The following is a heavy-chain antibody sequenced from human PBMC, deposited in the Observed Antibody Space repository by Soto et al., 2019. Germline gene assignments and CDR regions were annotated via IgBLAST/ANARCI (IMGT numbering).Heavy chain of an antibody. CDR3: AKGFWSGYYIYYYYYGMDI. Sequence: GGSLRLSCAASGFTFSSYAMSWVRQAPGKGLEWVSAISGSGGSTYCADSVKGRFTISRDNSKNTLYLQMNSLRAEDTAAYYCAKGFWSGYYIYYYYYGMDIWGEGTTVNVSS. CDR2: ISGSGGST. CDR1: GFTFSSYA. V-gene: IGHV3-23*01. J-gene: IGHJ6*04. D-gene: IGHD3-3*01.